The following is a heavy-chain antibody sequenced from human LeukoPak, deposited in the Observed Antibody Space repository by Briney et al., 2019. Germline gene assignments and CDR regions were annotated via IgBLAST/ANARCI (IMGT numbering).Heavy chain of an antibody. CDR2: INHSGST. J-gene: IGHJ4*02. CDR1: GGSFSGYY. CDR3: ARSLRAAPITDGDY. D-gene: IGHD6-25*01. Sequence: SETLSLTCAVYGGSFSGYYWSWIRQPPGKGLEWIGEINHSGSTNYNPSLKSRVTISVDTSKNQFSLKLSSVTAADTAVYYCARSLRAAPITDGDYWGQGTLVTVSS. V-gene: IGHV4-34*01.